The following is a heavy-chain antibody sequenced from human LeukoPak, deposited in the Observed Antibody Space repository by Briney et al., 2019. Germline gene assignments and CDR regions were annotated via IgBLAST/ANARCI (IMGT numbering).Heavy chain of an antibody. D-gene: IGHD1-26*01. Sequence: SETLSLTCTVSGGSIRSGSYYWSWIRQPAGKGLEWIGRIYTSGSTNYNPSLKSRVTISVDTSKNQFSLKLSSVTAADTAVYYCARAPIVGAKYYYYMDVWGKGTTVTVSS. CDR3: ARAPIVGAKYYYYMDV. J-gene: IGHJ6*03. CDR2: IYTSGST. CDR1: GGSIRSGSYY. V-gene: IGHV4-61*02.